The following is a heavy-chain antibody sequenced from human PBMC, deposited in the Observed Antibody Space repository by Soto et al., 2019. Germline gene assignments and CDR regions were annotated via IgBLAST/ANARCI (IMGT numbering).Heavy chain of an antibody. J-gene: IGHJ4*02. CDR3: ARLDY. CDR1: GSSISSSSYY. V-gene: IGHV4-39*01. Sequence: ESLSPTWPVSGSSISSSSYYWGWIRQPPGKGLEWIGSIYYSGSTYYNPSLKSRVTISVDTSKNQFSLKLSSVNAADTAVYYCARLDYWGQGTPVTV. CDR2: IYYSGST.